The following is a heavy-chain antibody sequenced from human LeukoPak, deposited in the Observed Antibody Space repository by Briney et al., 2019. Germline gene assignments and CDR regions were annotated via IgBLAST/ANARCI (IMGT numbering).Heavy chain of an antibody. Sequence: GESLKISCQGAGYNFVSYWIGWVRQMPGQGLEWMGIIYPGDSHTTYSPSLQGQVIISVDKSISTAYLQWSSLKASDTAMYYCARSPGSSGVGFDPWGQGTLVTVSS. J-gene: IGHJ5*02. V-gene: IGHV5-51*01. CDR3: ARSPGSSGVGFDP. D-gene: IGHD6-19*01. CDR1: GYNFVSYW. CDR2: IYPGDSHT.